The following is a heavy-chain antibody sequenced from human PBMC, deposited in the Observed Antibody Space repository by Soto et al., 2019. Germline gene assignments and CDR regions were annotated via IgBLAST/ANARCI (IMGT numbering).Heavy chain of an antibody. CDR1: GFTFSSYS. J-gene: IGHJ4*02. CDR2: ISSSSSTI. V-gene: IGHV3-48*01. Sequence: EVQLVESGGGLVQPGGSLRLSCAASGFTFSSYSMNWVRQAPGKGLEWVSYISSSSSTIYYADSVKGRFTISRDNAKNSLYLQMNSLRAEDTAVYYGARATMVRGAEFDYWGQGTLVTVSS. D-gene: IGHD3-10*01. CDR3: ARATMVRGAEFDY.